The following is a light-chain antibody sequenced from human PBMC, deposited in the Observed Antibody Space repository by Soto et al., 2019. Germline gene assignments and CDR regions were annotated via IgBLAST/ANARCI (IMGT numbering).Light chain of an antibody. J-gene: IGKJ2*01. CDR3: QQYNSYLMYT. V-gene: IGKV1-5*01. CDR2: DAS. CDR1: QSISSW. Sequence: DIQMTQSPSTLSASVGDRVTITCRASQSISSWLAWYQQKPGKAPKLLIYDASSLESGVPSRFSGSGSGTDFTLTISSLQPDDFATYYCQQYNSYLMYTFGQGTKLEIK.